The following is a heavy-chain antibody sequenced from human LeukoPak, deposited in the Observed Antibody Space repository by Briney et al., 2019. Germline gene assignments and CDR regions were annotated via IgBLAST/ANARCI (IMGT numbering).Heavy chain of an antibody. CDR2: IYYSGST. D-gene: IGHD1-26*01. J-gene: IGHJ3*02. Sequence: KTSETLSLTCTVSGGSISSYYWSWIRQPPGKGLEWIGYIYYSGSTNYNPSLKSRGTISVDTSKNQFSLKLSSVTAADTAVYYCARGGGEWELPGDAFDIWGQGTMVTVSS. CDR1: GGSISSYY. CDR3: ARGGGEWELPGDAFDI. V-gene: IGHV4-59*01.